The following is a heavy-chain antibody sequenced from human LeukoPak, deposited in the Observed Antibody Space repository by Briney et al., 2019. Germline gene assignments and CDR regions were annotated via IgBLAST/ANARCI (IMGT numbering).Heavy chain of an antibody. D-gene: IGHD5-18*01. CDR3: ARAGYSYGDFSWYFDL. Sequence: ASVKVSCKASGYTFTGYYMHWVRQAPGQGLEWMGWINPNSGGTNYAQKFQGRVTMTRDTSISTAYMELSRLRSDDTAVYYCARAGYSYGDFSWYFDLWGRGTLVTVSS. J-gene: IGHJ2*01. CDR1: GYTFTGYY. CDR2: INPNSGGT. V-gene: IGHV1-2*02.